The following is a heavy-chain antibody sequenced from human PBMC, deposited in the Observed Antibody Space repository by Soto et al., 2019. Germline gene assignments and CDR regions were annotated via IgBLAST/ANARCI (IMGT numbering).Heavy chain of an antibody. CDR2: TFNYSTNP. D-gene: IGHD2-15*01. Sequence: EVQLVESGGGLVKPGGSLRLSCAASGFASRAFSINWVRQAPGKGLQWVSSTFNYSTNPDYADSVKGRFTISRDNAENSVYLQMDSLRVEDTAVYYCAREEGYFRGGSCFRSAVGLWGQGTVVTVSS. CDR1: GFASRAFS. CDR3: AREEGYFRGGSCFRSAVGL. J-gene: IGHJ3*01. V-gene: IGHV3-21*01.